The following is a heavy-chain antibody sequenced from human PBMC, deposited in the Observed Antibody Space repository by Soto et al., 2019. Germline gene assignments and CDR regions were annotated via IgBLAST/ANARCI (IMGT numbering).Heavy chain of an antibody. CDR2: IWYDGSNK. CDR3: VAGGEADRPHY. Sequence: QVQLVESGGGVVQPGRSLRLSCAASGFSFSTYGMHWVRQAPGKGLEWVTTIWYDGSNKYYADSAKGRFIISRDNSENTLYLQLDSLRVEDTAVYYCVAGGEADRPHYWGQGPLVTVSS. V-gene: IGHV3-33*01. J-gene: IGHJ4*02. D-gene: IGHD6-6*01. CDR1: GFSFSTYG.